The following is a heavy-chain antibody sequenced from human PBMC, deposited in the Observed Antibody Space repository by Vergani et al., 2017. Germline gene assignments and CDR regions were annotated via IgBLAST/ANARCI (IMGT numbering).Heavy chain of an antibody. V-gene: IGHV3-30*02. CDR3: AKDQGQWRSRLYYGMDV. CDR2: IRYDGSNK. J-gene: IGHJ6*02. D-gene: IGHD6-19*01. Sequence: QVQLVETGGGVVQPGGSLRLYCATSGFSFNTYGAHWVRQAPGKGLEWVAFIRYDGSNKYYVDSVKGRFTISRDNSKNTLYLQMNSLRAEDTALYYCAKDQGQWRSRLYYGMDVWGQGTTVTVSS. CDR1: GFSFNTYG.